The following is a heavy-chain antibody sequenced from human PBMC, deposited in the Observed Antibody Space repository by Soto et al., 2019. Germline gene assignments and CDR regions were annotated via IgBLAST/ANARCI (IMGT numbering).Heavy chain of an antibody. J-gene: IGHJ4*02. CDR1: GFTFSNYD. CDR2: TSGSGGST. CDR3: AKDRWLQSQDYFDY. Sequence: PXGSLRLSCAASGFTFSNYDLSWVRQAPGKGLEWVSATSGSGGSTYYADSVKGRFTISRDSSENTLYLQMNSLRAEDTAVYYCAKDRWLQSQDYFDYWGQGPLVTVSS. D-gene: IGHD5-12*01. V-gene: IGHV3-23*01.